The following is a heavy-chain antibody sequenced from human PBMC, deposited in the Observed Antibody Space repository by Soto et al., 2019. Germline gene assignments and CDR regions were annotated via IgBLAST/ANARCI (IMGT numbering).Heavy chain of an antibody. Sequence: QVQLQESAPGLVKPSQPLSLPCIVSGVSIGSGDYYWSWIRQPPGKGLEWIGYIYYSGGTYYNPSLKSRVTISVDTSKNHFSLKLSSVTAADTAVYYCARAATGWGNAFDIWGQGTMVTVSS. CDR2: IYYSGGT. CDR1: GVSIGSGDYY. CDR3: ARAATGWGNAFDI. V-gene: IGHV4-30-4*01. D-gene: IGHD2-15*01. J-gene: IGHJ3*02.